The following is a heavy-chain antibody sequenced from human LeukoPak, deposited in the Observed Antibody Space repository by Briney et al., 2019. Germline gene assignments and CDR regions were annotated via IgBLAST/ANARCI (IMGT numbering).Heavy chain of an antibody. J-gene: IGHJ4*02. CDR3: AKLEDTVATIPFFDY. CDR2: IIGSGGTT. D-gene: IGHD5-12*01. CDR1: GFSFGSFA. Sequence: GGSLRLSCAASGFSFGSFAMSWVRQAPGKGLEWVSGIIGSGGTTFYADSVKGRFTISRDNSKNTLYLQMNSLRAEDTAVYYCAKLEDTVATIPFFDYWGQGTLVTVSS. V-gene: IGHV3-23*01.